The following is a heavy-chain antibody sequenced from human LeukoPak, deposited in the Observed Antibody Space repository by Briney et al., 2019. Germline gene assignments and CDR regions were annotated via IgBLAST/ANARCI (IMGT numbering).Heavy chain of an antibody. CDR2: IYYSGST. J-gene: IGHJ4*02. D-gene: IGHD1-26*01. CDR1: GGXISSYY. CDR3: ARDRFQLAKIGSGSPYYFDY. V-gene: IGHV4-59*01. Sequence: SETLSLTCTVSGGXISSYYWSWIRQPPGKGPEWLGDIYYSGSTNYNPSLKSRVTISVDTSKNKFSLKLSSVTAADTAVYYCARDRFQLAKIGSGSPYYFDYWGQGTLVTVSS.